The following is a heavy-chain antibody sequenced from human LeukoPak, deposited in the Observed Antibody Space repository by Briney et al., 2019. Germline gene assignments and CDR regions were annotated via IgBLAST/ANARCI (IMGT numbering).Heavy chain of an antibody. Sequence: GASVKVSCKASGYTFTSYYMHWVRQAPGQGLEWMGIIHPSAGSTSYSQKLQGRVTMTTDTSTSTAYMELRSLRSDDTAVYYCARDTHHDHHGAFDIWGQGTMVTVSS. CDR3: ARDTHHDHHGAFDI. J-gene: IGHJ3*02. CDR1: GYTFTSYY. CDR2: IHPSAGST. V-gene: IGHV1-46*01.